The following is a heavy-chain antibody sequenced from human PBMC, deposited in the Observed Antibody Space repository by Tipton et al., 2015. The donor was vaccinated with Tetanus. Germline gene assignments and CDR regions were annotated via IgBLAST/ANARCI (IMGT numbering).Heavy chain of an antibody. V-gene: IGHV4-34*01. CDR3: AMLPQHWLAHRGAP. CDR1: GVSFSGYY. Sequence: TLPLTCAVNGVSFSGYYWSWLRQPPGKGLEWIGEVNRGGTTGSNPSLKSQVSLSVDTSENQFALNMTSVTAADTAVCYCAMLPQHWLAHRGAPWGQGIQVPVSS. J-gene: IGHJ5*02. CDR2: VNRGGTT. D-gene: IGHD6-19*01.